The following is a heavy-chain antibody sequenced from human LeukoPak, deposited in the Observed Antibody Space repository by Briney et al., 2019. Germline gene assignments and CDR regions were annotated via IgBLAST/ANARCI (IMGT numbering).Heavy chain of an antibody. CDR3: ATPQGDY. J-gene: IGHJ4*02. V-gene: IGHV3-23*01. CDR2: LSGSGGST. CDR1: GFTFSNYA. Sequence: GGSLRLSCAASGFTFSNYAMSWVRQAPGKGLEWVSALSGSGGSTYYADSVKGRFTISRDNSKNTLYLQMNSLRVEDAAVYYCATPQGDYWGQGTLVTVSS.